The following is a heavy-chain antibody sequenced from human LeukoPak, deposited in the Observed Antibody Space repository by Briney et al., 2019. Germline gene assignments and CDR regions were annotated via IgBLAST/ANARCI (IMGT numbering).Heavy chain of an antibody. CDR3: ARDRFLEWLLLNYYYYYGMDV. CDR1: GYTFTGYY. V-gene: IGHV1-2*02. D-gene: IGHD3-3*01. CDR2: INPNSGGT. Sequence: ASVKVSCKASGYTFTGYYMHWVRQAPGQGLEWMGWINPNSGGTNYAQKFQGRVTMTTDTSTSTAYMELRSLRSDDTAVYYCARDRFLEWLLLNYYYYYGMDVWGQGTTVTVSS. J-gene: IGHJ6*02.